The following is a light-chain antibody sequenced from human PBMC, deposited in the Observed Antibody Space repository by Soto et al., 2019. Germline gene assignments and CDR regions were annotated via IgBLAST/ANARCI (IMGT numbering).Light chain of an antibody. Sequence: DIVMTQSPDSLAVSLGERATINCKSSQTVFFNSNNRNYVVWYQQKPGQPPKLLISWASIRESGVPDRFSGSGSGTDFTLTISSLQAEDVAGYYCQQYFHTPPTFGGWTRVEI. V-gene: IGKV4-1*01. CDR2: WAS. CDR3: QQYFHTPPT. J-gene: IGKJ4*01. CDR1: QTVFFNSNNRNY.